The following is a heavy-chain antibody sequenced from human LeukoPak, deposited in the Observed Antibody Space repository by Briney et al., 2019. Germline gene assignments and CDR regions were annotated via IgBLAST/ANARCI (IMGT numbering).Heavy chain of an antibody. CDR1: GLTFSIHW. CDR3: ERCGYSHGYGWGGGYYYYYMDV. V-gene: IGHV3-7*01. D-gene: IGHD5-18*01. J-gene: IGHJ6*03. CDR2: INQDGSDK. Sequence: GGSLRLSCAASGLTFSIHWMNWVRQAPGKGLECVANINQDGSDKYYVDSVKGRFTISRDNTKNSLYLQMNSLRAEDTAVYYCERCGYSHGYGWGGGYYYYYMDVWGKGTTVTVSS.